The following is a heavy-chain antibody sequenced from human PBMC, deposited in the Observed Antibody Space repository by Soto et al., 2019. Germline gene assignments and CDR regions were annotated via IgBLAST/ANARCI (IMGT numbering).Heavy chain of an antibody. Sequence: GSLRLACAASVFTFSSYWMSWVRQAPGKGLEWVANIKQDGSEKYYVDSVKGRFTISRDNAKNSLYLQMNSLRAEDTAVYYCAREGAARLLRSGGIDYWGQGTLVTVSS. J-gene: IGHJ4*02. CDR2: IKQDGSEK. V-gene: IGHV3-7*01. D-gene: IGHD6-6*01. CDR1: VFTFSSYW. CDR3: AREGAARLLRSGGIDY.